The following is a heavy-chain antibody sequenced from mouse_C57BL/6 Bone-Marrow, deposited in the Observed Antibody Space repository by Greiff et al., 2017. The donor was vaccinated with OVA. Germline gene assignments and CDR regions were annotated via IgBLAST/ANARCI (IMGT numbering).Heavy chain of an antibody. CDR1: GYTFTDYY. CDR2: INPNNGGT. V-gene: IGHV1-26*01. Sequence: EVQRVESGPELVKPGASVKISCKASGYTFTDYYMNWVKQSHGKSLEWIGDINPNNGGTSYNQKFKGKATLTVDKSSSTAYMELRSLTSEDSAVYYCAREYGSSWGYFDYWGQGTTLTVSS. D-gene: IGHD1-1*01. J-gene: IGHJ2*01. CDR3: AREYGSSWGYFDY.